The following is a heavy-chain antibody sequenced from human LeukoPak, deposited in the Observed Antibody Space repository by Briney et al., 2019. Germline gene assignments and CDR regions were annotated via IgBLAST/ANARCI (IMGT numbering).Heavy chain of an antibody. V-gene: IGHV1-2*02. CDR1: GYTFTCYY. Sequence: ASVKLSCKASGYTFTCYYMHWVRHAPGQGLGLMGWTNPNSGGTNYAQKFQGRVTMTRDTSISTAYMERSRLRSDDTTVYDCARASSSGWYGSFDYWGQGTLVTVSS. CDR2: TNPNSGGT. D-gene: IGHD6-19*01. CDR3: ARASSSGWYGSFDY. J-gene: IGHJ4*02.